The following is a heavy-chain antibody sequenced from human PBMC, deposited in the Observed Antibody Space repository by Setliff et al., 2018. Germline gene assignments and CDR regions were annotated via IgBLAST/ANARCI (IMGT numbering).Heavy chain of an antibody. CDR3: ARELRVIVGVGIQGVFDI. CDR1: GFTLGTYW. Sequence: GGSLRLSCAASGFTLGTYWMHWVRQVPGKGLVWVSRVNSDETTTTYADSVKGRFTISRDNAKNILYLQMNSLRVEDTAVYYCARELRVIVGVGIQGVFDIWGQGTMVTVSS. V-gene: IGHV3-74*01. J-gene: IGHJ3*02. D-gene: IGHD3-22*01. CDR2: VNSDETTT.